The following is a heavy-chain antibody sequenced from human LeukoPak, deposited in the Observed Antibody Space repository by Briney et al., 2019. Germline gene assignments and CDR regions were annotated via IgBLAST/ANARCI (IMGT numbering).Heavy chain of an antibody. V-gene: IGHV4-39*07. Sequence: PSETLSLTCTVSGGSISSSSYYWGWIRQPPGKGLEWIGSIYYSGSTYYNPSLKSRVTISVDTSKNQFSLKLSSVTAADTAVYYCAYGLWFGELFGWFDPWGQGTLVTVSS. D-gene: IGHD3-10*01. CDR2: IYYSGST. J-gene: IGHJ5*02. CDR1: GGSISSSSYY. CDR3: AYGLWFGELFGWFDP.